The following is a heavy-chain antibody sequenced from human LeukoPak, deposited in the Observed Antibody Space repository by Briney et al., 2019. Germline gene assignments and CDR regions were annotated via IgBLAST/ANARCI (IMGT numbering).Heavy chain of an antibody. CDR2: VNPNSGGT. Sequence: ASVKVSCKASGYTFTSYGINWVRQAPGQGLEWMGWVNPNSGGTNYAQKFQGRVTMTRNTSISTAYMELSSLRSEDTAVYYCARGQDIAAAVSYYYYMDVWGKGTTVTISS. CDR3: ARGQDIAAAVSYYYYMDV. CDR1: GYTFTSYG. V-gene: IGHV1-8*01. J-gene: IGHJ6*03. D-gene: IGHD6-13*01.